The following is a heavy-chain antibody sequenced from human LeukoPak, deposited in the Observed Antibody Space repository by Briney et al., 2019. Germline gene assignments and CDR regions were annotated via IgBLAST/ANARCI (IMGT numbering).Heavy chain of an antibody. D-gene: IGHD2-21*02. CDR1: GGSISSYY. V-gene: IGHV4-4*07. J-gene: IGHJ4*02. Sequence: PSETLSLTCTVSGGSISSYYWSWIRQPAGKGLEWIGRIYTSGSTNYNPSLKSRVTMSVDTSKNQFSLKLSSVTAADTAVYYCARDQGGYCGGDCVESSWGQGTLVTVSS. CDR3: ARDQGGYCGGDCVESS. CDR2: IYTSGST.